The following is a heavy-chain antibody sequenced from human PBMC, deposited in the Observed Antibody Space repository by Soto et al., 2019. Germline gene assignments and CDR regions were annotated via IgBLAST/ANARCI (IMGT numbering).Heavy chain of an antibody. Sequence: EVQLVESGGGLVQPGGSLRLSCVDYGFTFSSYWMSWVRQAPVKGLEWVGNIKQDGSEENYVDSVKGRFTSSRDNAKNSMYLQMNSLRAEDTAVYYCARIAASGRGWDVWGQGTTVVVSS. V-gene: IGHV3-7*01. J-gene: IGHJ6*02. CDR1: GFTFSSYW. CDR3: ARIAASGRGWDV. D-gene: IGHD6-13*01. CDR2: IKQDGSEE.